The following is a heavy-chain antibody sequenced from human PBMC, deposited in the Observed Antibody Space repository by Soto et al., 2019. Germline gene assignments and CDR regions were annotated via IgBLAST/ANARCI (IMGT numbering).Heavy chain of an antibody. CDR2: INPSGGST. CDR1: GYTFTSYY. D-gene: IGHD6-6*01. CDR3: ARDRRAYSSSAGEFDY. V-gene: IGHV1-46*01. J-gene: IGHJ4*02. Sequence: ASVKVSCKASGYTFTSYYMHWVRQAPGQGLEWMGIINPSGGSTSYAQKFQGRVTMTRDTSTSTVYMELSSLRSEDAAVYYCARDRRAYSSSAGEFDYWGQGTLVTVSS.